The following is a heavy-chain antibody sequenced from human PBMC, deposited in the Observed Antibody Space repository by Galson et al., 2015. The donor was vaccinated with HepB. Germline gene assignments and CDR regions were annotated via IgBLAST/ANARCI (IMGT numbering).Heavy chain of an antibody. J-gene: IGHJ5*02. CDR1: GFIFSNYW. Sequence: SLRLSCAASGFIFSNYWMSWVRQAPGKGLEWVANIKEDGSEKYYVDSVKGRFTVSRDNAKNSLYLQMNSLRAEDTALYYCARSLYFGGFDPWGQGTLVTVSS. CDR2: IKEDGSEK. D-gene: IGHD3-10*01. CDR3: ARSLYFGGFDP. V-gene: IGHV3-7*03.